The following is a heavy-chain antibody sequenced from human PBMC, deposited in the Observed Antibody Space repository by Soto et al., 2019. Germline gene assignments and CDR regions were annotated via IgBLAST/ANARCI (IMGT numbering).Heavy chain of an antibody. CDR1: GGTFSSYA. CDR2: IIPIFGTA. CDR3: ARGGTSQGYYYGMDV. V-gene: IGHV1-69*12. Sequence: QVQLVQSGAEVKKPGSSVKVSCKASGGTFSSYAISWVRQAPGQGLEWMGGIIPIFGTANYAQKFQGRVTSTADESTSTAGVGLSGLRSEDTGVYYCARGGTSQGYYYGMDVWGQGTTVTVSS. J-gene: IGHJ6*02.